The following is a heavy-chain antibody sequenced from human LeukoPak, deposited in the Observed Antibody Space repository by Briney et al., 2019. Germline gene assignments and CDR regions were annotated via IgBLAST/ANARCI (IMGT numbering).Heavy chain of an antibody. Sequence: GGSLRLSCAASGFTFSSYSMNWVRQAPGKGLEWGSYISSSSSTIYYADPVKGRFTISRDNAKNPLYLQMNSLRAEDTAVYYCARDRLIDSGDYDSTAHDYWGQGTLVTVSS. CDR3: ARDRLIDSGDYDSTAHDY. CDR2: ISSSSSTI. V-gene: IGHV3-48*01. CDR1: GFTFSSYS. D-gene: IGHD4-17*01. J-gene: IGHJ4*02.